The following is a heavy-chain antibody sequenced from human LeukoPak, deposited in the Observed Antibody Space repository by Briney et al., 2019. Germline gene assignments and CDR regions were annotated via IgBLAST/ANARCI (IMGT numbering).Heavy chain of an antibody. Sequence: ASVKVSCKASGGTFSNHAISWVRQAPGQGLEWMGIINPSGGSTSYAQKFQGRVTMTRDTSTSTVYMELSSLRSEDTAVYYCATAYYDSSGVGLDYWGQGTLVTVSS. V-gene: IGHV1-46*01. J-gene: IGHJ4*02. D-gene: IGHD3-22*01. CDR3: ATAYYDSSGVGLDY. CDR2: INPSGGST. CDR1: GGTFSNHA.